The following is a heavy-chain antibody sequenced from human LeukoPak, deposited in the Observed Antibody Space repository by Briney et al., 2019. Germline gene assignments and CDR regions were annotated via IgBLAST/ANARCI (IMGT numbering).Heavy chain of an antibody. CDR1: GYTFTGYY. J-gene: IGHJ4*02. V-gene: IGHV1-2*02. Sequence: ASVKVSCKPSGYTFTGYYLHWVRQAPGQGLEWMGWISPNTGATMYAQKFRGRVTLTRDTSIDTGYMELNSLRSDDTAVYYCARDRVGSGWPRPYYFEFWGQGTLVSVSS. CDR2: ISPNTGAT. CDR3: ARDRVGSGWPRPYYFEF. D-gene: IGHD6-19*01.